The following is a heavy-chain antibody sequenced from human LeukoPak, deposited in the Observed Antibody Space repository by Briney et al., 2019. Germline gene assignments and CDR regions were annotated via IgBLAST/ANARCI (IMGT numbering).Heavy chain of an antibody. D-gene: IGHD1-14*01. J-gene: IGHJ4*02. Sequence: PSETLSLTCIVSGGAISSSGYYWGWMRQPPGKGLEWIGSVHDSGSTYYGSSLKSRVIISLDTSKNQFSLKLSSVTAADTAVYYCARGPYKYEYWGQGILVTVSS. CDR3: ARGPYKYEY. V-gene: IGHV4-39*07. CDR2: VHDSGST. CDR1: GGAISSSGYY.